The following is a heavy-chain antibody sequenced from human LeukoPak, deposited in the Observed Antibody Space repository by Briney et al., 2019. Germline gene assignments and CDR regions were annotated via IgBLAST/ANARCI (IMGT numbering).Heavy chain of an antibody. CDR2: IKQDGSEK. CDR1: GFTFSSYW. J-gene: IGHJ4*02. Sequence: GGSLRLSCAASGFTFSSYWMSWVRQAPGKGLEWVANIKQDGSEKYYVDCVKGRFTISRDNAKNSLYLQMNSLRAEDTAVYYCARDVGYYDSSGYRPSDYFDYWGQGTLVTVSS. D-gene: IGHD3-22*01. CDR3: ARDVGYYDSSGYRPSDYFDY. V-gene: IGHV3-7*01.